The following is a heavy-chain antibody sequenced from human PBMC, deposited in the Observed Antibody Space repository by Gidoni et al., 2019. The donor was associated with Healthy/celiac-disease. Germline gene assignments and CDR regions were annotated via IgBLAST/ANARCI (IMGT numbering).Heavy chain of an antibody. Sequence: QVQLVESGGGVVQPGRSLRLSCAASGFTFSSYGMHWVRQAPGKGLEWVAVRWYDGSNKYYADSVKGRFTISRDNSKNTLYLQMNSLRAEDTAVYYCARDSYGDYRFDPWGQGTLVTVSS. CDR1: GFTFSSYG. V-gene: IGHV3-33*01. CDR3: ARDSYGDYRFDP. D-gene: IGHD4-17*01. J-gene: IGHJ5*02. CDR2: RWYDGSNK.